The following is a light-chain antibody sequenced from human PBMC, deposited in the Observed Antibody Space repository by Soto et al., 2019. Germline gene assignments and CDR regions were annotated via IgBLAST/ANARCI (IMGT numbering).Light chain of an antibody. V-gene: IGKV3-15*01. Sequence: EIVMTQSPATLSVSPGERVTLSCRAGQSVSSNLAWYQQKPGQAPTLLIYGASARATGIPVRFSGSRSGTEFTLTISSLQSEDFAVYYCQHYNNWPFTFGQGTKLEIK. CDR2: GAS. CDR1: QSVSSN. CDR3: QHYNNWPFT. J-gene: IGKJ2*01.